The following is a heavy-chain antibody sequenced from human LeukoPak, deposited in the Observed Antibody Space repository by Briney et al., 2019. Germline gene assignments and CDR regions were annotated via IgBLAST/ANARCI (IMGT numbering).Heavy chain of an antibody. J-gene: IGHJ6*02. D-gene: IGHD2-2*01. CDR3: ARERYCSSTSCSGTLGMDV. CDR2: MNPNSGNT. Sequence: ASVKVSCKASGYTFTSYDINWVRQATGQGLEWMGWMNPNSGNTGYAQKFQGRVTMTKNTSISTAYMELSSLRSEDTAVYYCARERYCSSTSCSGTLGMDVWGQGTTVTVSS. V-gene: IGHV1-8*01. CDR1: GYTFTSYD.